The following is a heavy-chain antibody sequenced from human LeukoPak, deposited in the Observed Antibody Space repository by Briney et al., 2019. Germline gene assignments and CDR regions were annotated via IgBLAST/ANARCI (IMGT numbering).Heavy chain of an antibody. CDR1: GFTFSNYA. J-gene: IGHJ4*02. CDR2: ISGSGGST. D-gene: IGHD1-1*01. CDR3: AKGNWRYFDY. V-gene: IGHV3-23*01. Sequence: GGSLRVSCAASGFTFSNYAMNWVRQAPGKGLEWVSSISGSGGSTYYADSVKGRFTISRDNSKNTLYLQMNSLGADDTAVYYCAKGNWRYFDYWGQGTLVTVSS.